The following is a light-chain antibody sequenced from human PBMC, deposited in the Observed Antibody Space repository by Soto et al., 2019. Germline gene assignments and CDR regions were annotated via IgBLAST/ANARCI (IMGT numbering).Light chain of an antibody. CDR1: SSDVGGYNY. V-gene: IGLV2-14*01. Sequence: QSALTQPASVSGSPGQSITIYCTGTSSDVGGYNYVSWYQQHPGKAPKLLIHEVTNRPSGVSNRFSGSKSGNTASLTISGLQAEDEADYYCSSYRSMSTLVFGTGTKVTVL. CDR2: EVT. J-gene: IGLJ1*01. CDR3: SSYRSMSTLV.